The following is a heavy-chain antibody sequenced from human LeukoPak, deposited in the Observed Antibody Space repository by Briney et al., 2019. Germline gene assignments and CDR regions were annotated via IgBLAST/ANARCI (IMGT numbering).Heavy chain of an antibody. D-gene: IGHD3-10*01. CDR2: TGLESVHT. CDR3: VRGDDIGKHPTRAYYFDI. J-gene: IGHJ4*02. V-gene: IGHV3-23*01. Sequence: PGGSLSLSCAASRFPFTRHAMSWVRQAPGKGLEWVSTTGLESVHTLCADSVQGRFTVSRDNSRNTLDLQMDNLTVDDTAIYYCVRGDDIGKHPTRAYYFDIWGQGTLVSVSS. CDR1: RFPFTRHA.